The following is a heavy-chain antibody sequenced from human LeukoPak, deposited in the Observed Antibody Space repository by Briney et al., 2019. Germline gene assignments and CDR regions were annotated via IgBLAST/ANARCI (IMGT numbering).Heavy chain of an antibody. CDR1: GLTFSNYG. J-gene: IGHJ4*02. D-gene: IGHD1-1*01. CDR3: AEDQQLEPFHY. V-gene: IGHV3-30*02. Sequence: GGSLRLSCVASGLTFSNYGMHWVRQAPGKGLEWVAFIQFDGGDIFYADSVKGRFTISRDNSKNTLFLQMNSLRTDDTAMYYCAEDQQLEPFHYWGRGTLITVSS. CDR2: IQFDGGDI.